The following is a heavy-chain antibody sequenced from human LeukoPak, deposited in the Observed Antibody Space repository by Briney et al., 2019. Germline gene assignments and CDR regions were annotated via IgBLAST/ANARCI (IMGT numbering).Heavy chain of an antibody. Sequence: SETLSLTCAVSGYSISTGYYWGWIRQPPGKGLEWIGSAIYHSGSTNYNPSPNSRVTISVDRSKTQFSLKLTSVTAADRAVYYCGTAGYNGGNPFEYWGQGTLVTVSS. CDR2: AIYHSGST. J-gene: IGHJ4*02. D-gene: IGHD2-15*01. CDR1: GYSISTGYY. V-gene: IGHV4-38-2*01. CDR3: GTAGYNGGNPFEY.